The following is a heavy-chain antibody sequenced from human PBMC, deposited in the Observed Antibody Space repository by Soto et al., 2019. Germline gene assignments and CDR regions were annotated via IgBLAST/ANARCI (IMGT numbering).Heavy chain of an antibody. D-gene: IGHD4-17*01. V-gene: IGHV4-4*07. Sequence: ETLSLSCGVSGASISKFYWSWIRKTAGKGLEWMGRVYATGTTDYNPSLRSRVAMSVDISKKTFSLRLTSVTAADTGVYYCVRDGSKTLRDWFDPWGQGKLVTVSS. CDR1: GASISKFY. CDR3: VRDGSKTLRDWFDP. J-gene: IGHJ5*02. CDR2: VYATGTT.